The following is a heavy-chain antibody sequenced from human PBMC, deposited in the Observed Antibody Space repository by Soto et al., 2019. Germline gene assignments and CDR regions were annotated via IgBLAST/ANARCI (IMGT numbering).Heavy chain of an antibody. J-gene: IGHJ4*02. CDR3: AREVSYYDSSGYSDY. V-gene: IGHV1-18*01. D-gene: IGHD3-22*01. CDR1: GYTFTSYG. CDR2: ISAYNGNT. Sequence: GXSVKVSCKASGYTFTSYGISWVRQAPGQGLEWMGWISAYNGNTNYAQKLQGRVTMTTDTSTSTAYMELRSLRSDDTAVYYCAREVSYYDSSGYSDYWGQGTLVTVSS.